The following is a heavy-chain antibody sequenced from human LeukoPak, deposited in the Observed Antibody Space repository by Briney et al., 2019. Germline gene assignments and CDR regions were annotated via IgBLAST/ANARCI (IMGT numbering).Heavy chain of an antibody. J-gene: IGHJ4*02. CDR3: ARVRRRGYGGYSVDY. D-gene: IGHD5-12*01. CDR1: GGTFSSYA. Sequence: ASVKVSCKASGGTFSSYAISWVRQAPGQGLEWMGGIIPIFGTANYARKFQGRVTITADKSTSTAYMELSSLRSEDTAVYYCARVRRRGYGGYSVDYWGQGTLVTVSS. CDR2: IIPIFGTA. V-gene: IGHV1-69*06.